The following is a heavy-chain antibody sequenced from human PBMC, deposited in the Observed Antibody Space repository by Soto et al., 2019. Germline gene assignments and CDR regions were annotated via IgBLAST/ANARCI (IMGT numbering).Heavy chain of an antibody. V-gene: IGHV3-48*03. CDR1: GFSFNTYE. Sequence: EVQLVETGGGLVQPGGSLRLSCAASGFSFNTYEMNWVRQAPGKGLEWVSYISSSGSTIYYADSVKGRFTVSRDNGKNSLYLQMNSLRAEDTAVYYCAYGGSCDYWGQGTQVTVSS. CDR2: ISSSGSTI. CDR3: AYGGSCDY. J-gene: IGHJ4*02. D-gene: IGHD1-26*01.